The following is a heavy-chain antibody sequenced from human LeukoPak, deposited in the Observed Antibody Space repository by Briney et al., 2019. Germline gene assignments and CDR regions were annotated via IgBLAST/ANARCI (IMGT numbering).Heavy chain of an antibody. CDR2: IYHSGST. CDR3: ARVGDIVVVPDAFDI. Sequence: SETLSLTCTVSGYSISSGYYWGWIRQPPGKGLEWIGSIYHSGSTYYNPSLKSRVTISVDTSKNQFSLKLSSVTAADTAVYYCARVGDIVVVPDAFDIWGQGTMVTVSS. D-gene: IGHD2-2*01. J-gene: IGHJ3*02. CDR1: GYSISSGYY. V-gene: IGHV4-38-2*02.